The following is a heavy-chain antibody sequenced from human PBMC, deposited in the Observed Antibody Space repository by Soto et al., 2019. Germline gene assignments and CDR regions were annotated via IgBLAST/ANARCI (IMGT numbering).Heavy chain of an antibody. V-gene: IGHV4-31*03. J-gene: IGHJ4*02. CDR2: IYYSGST. CDR3: ARVRALVDGEYRSSWSRFDY. D-gene: IGHD6-13*01. CDR1: VVSISSGGYY. Sequence: SETLSLTCTVSVVSISSGGYYWSWIRQHPWKGLEWIGYIYYSGSTYYNPSLKSRVTISVDTSKNQFSLKLSSVTAADTAVYYCARVRALVDGEYRSSWSRFDYWGQGTLVTVSS.